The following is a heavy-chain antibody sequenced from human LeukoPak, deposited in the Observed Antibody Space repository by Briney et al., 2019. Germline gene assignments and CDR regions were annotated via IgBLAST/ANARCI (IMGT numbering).Heavy chain of an antibody. D-gene: IGHD2/OR15-2a*01. V-gene: IGHV4-34*01. J-gene: IGHJ3*02. CDR2: IYYSGST. Sequence: SETLSLTCAVYGGSFSGYYWSWIRQPPGKGLEWIGSIYYSGSTYYNPSLKSRVTISVDTSKNQFSLELSSVTAADTAVYYCARPLGATFAFDIWGQGTMVTVSS. CDR1: GGSFSGYY. CDR3: ARPLGATFAFDI.